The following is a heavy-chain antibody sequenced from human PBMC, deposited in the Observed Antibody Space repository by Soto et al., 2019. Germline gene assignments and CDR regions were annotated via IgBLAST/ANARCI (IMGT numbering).Heavy chain of an antibody. D-gene: IGHD1-26*01. CDR2: IDPGGGST. V-gene: IGHV1-46*01. CDR1: GYTFTTYY. CDR3: ARAHPRTFYYYGMDV. Sequence: ASVKVSCKASGYTFTTYYMHWLRQAPGQGPEWMGIIDPGGGSTSYAQKFQGRVTMTKDTSTSTVYVDLSSLRSEDTAVYYCARAHPRTFYYYGMDVRGQGTTVTVSS. J-gene: IGHJ6*02.